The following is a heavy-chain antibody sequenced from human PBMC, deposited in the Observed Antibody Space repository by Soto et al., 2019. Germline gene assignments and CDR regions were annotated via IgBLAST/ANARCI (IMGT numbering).Heavy chain of an antibody. V-gene: IGHV5-51*01. CDR1: GYRSSTST. J-gene: IGHJ4*02. D-gene: IGHD2-2*02. Sequence: GGSPKNSREGSGYRSSTSTICWVRQMPREGLEWMGIIYPGDSDTRYSPSYQGQVTISADKSISTAYLQWSSLKASDTAMYYCATGGYCSSTSCYNFFDYWGQGTLVTVSS. CDR3: ATGGYCSSTSCYNFFDY. CDR2: IYPGDSDT.